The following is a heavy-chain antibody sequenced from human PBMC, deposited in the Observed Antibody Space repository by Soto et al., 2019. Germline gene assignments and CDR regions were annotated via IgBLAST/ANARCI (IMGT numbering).Heavy chain of an antibody. J-gene: IGHJ4*02. D-gene: IGHD5-12*01. CDR2: ITGGNANT. CDR1: GHAFTLLA. V-gene: IGHV1-3*01. Sequence: APVKGSCKASGHAFTLLALNWERQAPGQSLEWTGWITGGNANTKYSQKFQGRVTITMETSAYTVYLEVNFVRPEDTSVYYCAREGDQSGYDYGLDFWGTGTLVT. CDR3: AREGDQSGYDYGLDF.